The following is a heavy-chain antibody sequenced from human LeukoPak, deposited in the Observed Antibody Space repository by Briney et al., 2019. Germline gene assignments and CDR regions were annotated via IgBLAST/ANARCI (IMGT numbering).Heavy chain of an antibody. CDR3: ARDESSGSYYFDY. J-gene: IGHJ4*02. Sequence: ASVEVSCKASGYSFSSYGISWVRQAPGQGLEWMGWISAYNGNTKYAQKLQGRVTMTTDTSTSTDYMELRSLRSDDTAVYYCARDESSGSYYFDYWGQGTLVTVSS. CDR1: GYSFSSYG. V-gene: IGHV1-18*01. D-gene: IGHD1-26*01. CDR2: ISAYNGNT.